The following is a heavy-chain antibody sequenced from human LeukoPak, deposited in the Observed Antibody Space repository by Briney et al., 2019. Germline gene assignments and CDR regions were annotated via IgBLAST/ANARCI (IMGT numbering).Heavy chain of an antibody. CDR1: GFTFSSYA. CDR3: ARDEALPPVTNFWSGYYHWYYYYYMDV. D-gene: IGHD3-3*01. Sequence: PGGSLRLSCAASGFTFSSYAMSWVRQAPGKGLEWVSAISGSGGSTYYADSVKGRFTISRDNAKNSLYLQMNSLRAEDTAVYYCARDEALPPVTNFWSGYYHWYYYYYMDVWGKGTTVTVSS. CDR2: ISGSGGST. J-gene: IGHJ6*03. V-gene: IGHV3-23*01.